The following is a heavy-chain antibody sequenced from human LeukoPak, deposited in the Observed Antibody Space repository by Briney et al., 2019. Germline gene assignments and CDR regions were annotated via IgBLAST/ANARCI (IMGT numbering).Heavy chain of an antibody. Sequence: PGGSLRLSCAASGFTFSSYAMSWVRQAPGKGLEWVSAISGSGGSTYYADSVKGRFTISRDNSKNTLYLQMNSLRAEDTAVYYCAKVSPRYDVGYYYFFDYWGQGTLVTVSS. D-gene: IGHD3-22*01. CDR2: ISGSGGST. CDR1: GFTFSSYA. J-gene: IGHJ4*02. CDR3: AKVSPRYDVGYYYFFDY. V-gene: IGHV3-23*01.